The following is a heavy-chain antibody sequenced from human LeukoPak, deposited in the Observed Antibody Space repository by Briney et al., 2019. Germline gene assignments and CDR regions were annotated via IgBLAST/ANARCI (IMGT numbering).Heavy chain of an antibody. J-gene: IGHJ4*02. CDR1: GYTFTGDY. CDR3: ARPVAGDGTAAAQFDY. CDR2: INPNSGGT. V-gene: IGHV1-2*02. D-gene: IGHD6-13*01. Sequence: ASVKVSCKASGYTFTGDYMHWVRQAPGQGLEWMGWINPNSGGTNYAQKFQGRVTMTRDTSISTAYMELSRLRSDDTAVYYCARPVAGDGTAAAQFDYWGQGTLVTVSS.